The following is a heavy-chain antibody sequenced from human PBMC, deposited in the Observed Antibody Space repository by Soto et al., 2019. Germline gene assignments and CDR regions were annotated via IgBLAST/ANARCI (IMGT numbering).Heavy chain of an antibody. CDR3: ARDSTTWFPYYGIDV. Sequence: SETLSLTCTVSGDSLDYYYWSWIRQPPGKGLEWIGDVSDSGRTNYNPSPRSRVTISVDTSKNQFSLKLNSVTAADTAVYYCARDSTTWFPYYGIDVWGQGTTVTVSS. D-gene: IGHD2-2*01. CDR2: VSDSGRT. J-gene: IGHJ6*02. V-gene: IGHV4-59*01. CDR1: GDSLDYYY.